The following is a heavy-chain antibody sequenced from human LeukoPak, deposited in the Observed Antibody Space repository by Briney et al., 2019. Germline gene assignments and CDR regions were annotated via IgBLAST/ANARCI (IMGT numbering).Heavy chain of an antibody. V-gene: IGHV4-31*03. CDR2: IYHSGST. D-gene: IGHD3-10*01. J-gene: IGHJ4*02. Sequence: TLSLTCTVSGGSIRSDGYYWSWIRQHPGKGLEWIAYIYHSGSTYYNPSLKSRTTISVDTSKNQVSLKLTSVTAADTAAYYCARDSGSGPRGHDYWGQGTLVTVSS. CDR1: GGSIRSDGYY. CDR3: ARDSGSGPRGHDY.